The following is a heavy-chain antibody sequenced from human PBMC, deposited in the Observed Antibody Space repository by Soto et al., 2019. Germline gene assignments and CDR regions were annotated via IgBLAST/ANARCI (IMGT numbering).Heavy chain of an antibody. CDR1: GFTFSSYG. Sequence: GGSLRLSCAASGFTFSSYGMHWVRQAPGKGLEWVAVIWYDGSNKYYADSVKGRFTISRDNSKNTLYLQMNSLRAEDTAVYYCARDDYSKSYGMDVWGQGTTVTVS. CDR3: ARDDYSKSYGMDV. D-gene: IGHD4-4*01. V-gene: IGHV3-33*01. CDR2: IWYDGSNK. J-gene: IGHJ6*02.